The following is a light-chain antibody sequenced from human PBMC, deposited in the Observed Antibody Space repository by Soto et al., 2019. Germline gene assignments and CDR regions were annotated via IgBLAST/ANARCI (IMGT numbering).Light chain of an antibody. V-gene: IGKV3-15*01. CDR3: QHYSNWPPT. CDR2: YAS. Sequence: EVVMTQSPATLSVSPGERVTLSCRASESVHRNLAWYQQKPGQGPSRLIYYASTRATGVPDRFTGSGSGTEFTVTISSLQSEDFGVYHCQHYSNWPPTFGPGTKVEIK. CDR1: ESVHRN. J-gene: IGKJ3*01.